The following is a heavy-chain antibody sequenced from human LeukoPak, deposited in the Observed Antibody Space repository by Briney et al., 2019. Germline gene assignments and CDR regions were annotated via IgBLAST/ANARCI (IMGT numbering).Heavy chain of an antibody. Sequence: SESLSLTRTLPRGSISGYYWSSMRPPPGKGVGWVGYIYNSGSTNYNPSLKSRVTISVDTSKNQFSLKLSSVTAADTAVYYCARSAGPMVRGVIHHYYGMDVWGQGTTVTVSS. D-gene: IGHD3-10*01. CDR3: ARSAGPMVRGVIHHYYGMDV. V-gene: IGHV4-59*08. J-gene: IGHJ6*02. CDR2: IYNSGST. CDR1: RGSISGYY.